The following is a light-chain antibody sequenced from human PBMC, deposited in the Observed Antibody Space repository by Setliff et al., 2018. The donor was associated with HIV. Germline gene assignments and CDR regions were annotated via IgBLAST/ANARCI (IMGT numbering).Light chain of an antibody. J-gene: IGLJ1*01. CDR2: DVT. CDR3: CSYAGSYTSLYV. V-gene: IGLV2-11*01. Sequence: QSVLTQPRSVSGSPGQSVTISCTGTSSDVGGYNYVSWYQHLPGKAPKLMIYDVTKRPSGVPDRFSGSKSGNTASLTISGLQSEGEADYYCCSYAGSYTSLYVFGTGTKVTV. CDR1: SSDVGGYNY.